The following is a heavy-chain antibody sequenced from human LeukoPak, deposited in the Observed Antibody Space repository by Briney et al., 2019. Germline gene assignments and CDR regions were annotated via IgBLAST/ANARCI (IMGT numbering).Heavy chain of an antibody. J-gene: IGHJ4*02. Sequence: GGSPRLSCVASGFTFSSYDMHWVRQAPGKGLEWVAVIAYDGSIYYYIDSVKGRFTISRDNSKNTLYLQMNSLKPEDTALYYCQSNDDSFDYWGQGTLVTVSS. CDR2: IAYDGSIY. CDR1: GFTFSSYD. V-gene: IGHV3-30*03. D-gene: IGHD1-1*01. CDR3: QSNDDSFDY.